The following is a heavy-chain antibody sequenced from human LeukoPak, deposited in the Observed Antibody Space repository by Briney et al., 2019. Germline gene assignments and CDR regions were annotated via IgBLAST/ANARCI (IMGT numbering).Heavy chain of an antibody. CDR3: AREIVGATSPGY. CDR1: GYTFTSYG. V-gene: IGHV1-18*01. Sequence: GASVKISCKASGYTFTSYGISWVRQAPGQGLEWMGWISAYNGNTNYAQKFQGRVTMTRDTSISTAYMELSRLRSDDTAVYYCAREIVGATSPGYWGQGTLVTVSS. D-gene: IGHD1-26*01. J-gene: IGHJ4*02. CDR2: ISAYNGNT.